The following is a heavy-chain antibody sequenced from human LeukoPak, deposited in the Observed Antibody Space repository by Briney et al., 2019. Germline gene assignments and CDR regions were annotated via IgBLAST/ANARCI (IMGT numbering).Heavy chain of an antibody. J-gene: IGHJ1*01. D-gene: IGHD6-13*01. CDR1: GFTFDDYA. CDR3: AKDSIAAAGTDFQH. V-gene: IGHV3-9*01. Sequence: GGSLRLSCAASGFTFDDYAMHWVRQAPGKGLEWVSGISWNSGSIGYADSVKGRFTISRDNAKNSLYLQMNSLRAEDTALYYCAKDSIAAAGTDFQHWGQGTLVTVSS. CDR2: ISWNSGSI.